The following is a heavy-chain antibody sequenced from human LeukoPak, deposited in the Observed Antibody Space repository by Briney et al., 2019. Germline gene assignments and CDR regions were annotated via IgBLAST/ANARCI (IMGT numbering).Heavy chain of an antibody. CDR1: GGSISSYY. D-gene: IGHD3-3*01. CDR3: ARANYDFWSGYLYYFDY. CDR2: IYYSGST. J-gene: IGHJ4*02. Sequence: SETLSLTCTVSGGSISSYYWSWIRQPPGKGLEWIGYIYYSGSTNYNPSLKSRVTISVDTSKNQSSLKLSSVTAADTAVYYCARANYDFWSGYLYYFDYWGQGTLVTVSS. V-gene: IGHV4-59*01.